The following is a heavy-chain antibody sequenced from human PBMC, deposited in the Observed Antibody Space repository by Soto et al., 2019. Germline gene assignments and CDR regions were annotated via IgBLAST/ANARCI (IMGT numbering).Heavy chain of an antibody. CDR2: IWYDASNK. J-gene: IGHJ1*01. CDR1: GFTFSSYG. CDR3: ATDCQWQAPFGY. D-gene: IGHD6-19*01. Sequence: QVQLVASGGGVVQPGMSLRLSCAASGFTFSSYGMHWVRQAPGKGLEWVAVIWYDASNKYYADSVKGRFTISRDNSKNKLYMQMNSLRSEYTSVYYCATDCQWQAPFGYCGQGTQVTVSS. V-gene: IGHV3-33*03.